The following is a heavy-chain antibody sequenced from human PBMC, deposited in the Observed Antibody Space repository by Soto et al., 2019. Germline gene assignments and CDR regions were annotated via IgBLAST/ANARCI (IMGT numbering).Heavy chain of an antibody. J-gene: IGHJ4*02. Sequence: GGSLRLSCAASGFPFSDYYMSLMRQSPGKGLEWVAVISYDGSNKYYADSVKGRFTISRDNSKNTLYLQMNSLRAEDTAVYYCAKGKGWELPSGYWGQGTLVTVSS. V-gene: IGHV3-30*18. CDR3: AKGKGWELPSGY. CDR2: ISYDGSNK. D-gene: IGHD1-26*01. CDR1: GFPFSDYY.